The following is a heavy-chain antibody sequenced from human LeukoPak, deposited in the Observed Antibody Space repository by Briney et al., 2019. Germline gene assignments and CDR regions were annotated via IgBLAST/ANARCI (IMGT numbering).Heavy chain of an antibody. D-gene: IGHD3-22*01. Sequence: ASVKVSCKASRYTFTSYYMHWVRQAPGQGLEWMGIINPSGGSTSYAQKFQGRVTMTRDMSTSTVYMELSSLRSEDTAVYYCARDMSPGYYDSSGYDYWGQGTLVTVSS. CDR2: INPSGGST. J-gene: IGHJ4*02. V-gene: IGHV1-46*01. CDR1: RYTFTSYY. CDR3: ARDMSPGYYDSSGYDY.